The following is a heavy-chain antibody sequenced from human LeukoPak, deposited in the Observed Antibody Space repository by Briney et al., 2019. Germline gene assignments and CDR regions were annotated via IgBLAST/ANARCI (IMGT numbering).Heavy chain of an antibody. D-gene: IGHD3-10*01. CDR1: GFTLSNAW. CDR3: TTDYYGSGSYPDAFDI. CDR2: IKSKTDGGTT. Sequence: GGSLRLSCAASGFTLSNAWMSWVRQAPGKGLEWVCRIKSKTDGGTTDYAAPVKGRFTISRDDSKNTLYLQMNSLKTEDTAVYYCTTDYYGSGSYPDAFDIWGRGTMVTASS. V-gene: IGHV3-15*01. J-gene: IGHJ3*02.